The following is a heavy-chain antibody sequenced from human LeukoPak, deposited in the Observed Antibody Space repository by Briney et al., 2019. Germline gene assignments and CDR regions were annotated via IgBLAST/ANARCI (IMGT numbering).Heavy chain of an antibody. J-gene: IGHJ4*02. CDR1: GDSLSSHY. D-gene: IGHD6-19*01. CDR3: VRNVGWYTYDS. V-gene: IGHV4-59*08. CDR2: IYGSGST. Sequence: SETLSLTCTVFGDSLSSHYWSWIRQSPGKGLEWIGYIYGSGSTHYDPSLRSRVTISEDTSKNQFSLKLASVTAADTAVYYCVRNVGWYTYDSWGQGTLVTVSS.